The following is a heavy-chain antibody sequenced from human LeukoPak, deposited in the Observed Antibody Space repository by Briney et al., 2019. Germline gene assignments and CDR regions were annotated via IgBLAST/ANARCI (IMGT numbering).Heavy chain of an antibody. CDR1: GGSISSSNYY. J-gene: IGHJ4*02. D-gene: IGHD3-22*01. CDR2: IYYRGST. V-gene: IGHV4-39*01. Sequence: SETLSLTCTVSGGSISSSNYYWGWIRQPPGKGLEWIGSIYYRGSTYYNPSLKSRVTISVDTSENQFSLKVTSVTAADTAVYYCARTYHYDSSGYFLPPYFDYWGQGILVTVSS. CDR3: ARTYHYDSSGYFLPPYFDY.